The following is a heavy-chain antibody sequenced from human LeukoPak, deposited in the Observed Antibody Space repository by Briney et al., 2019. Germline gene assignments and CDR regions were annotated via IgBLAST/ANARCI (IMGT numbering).Heavy chain of an antibody. J-gene: IGHJ4*02. CDR2: IGSAGYT. V-gene: IGHV3-13*01. CDR3: VRDFRSADY. CDR1: GFTFDNND. Sequence: GGSLRLSCEVSGFTFDNNDMHWVRQTTGKGLEWVSAIGSAGYTNYADSVKARFIISRDNARNTVYLQMNSLRVEDTAVYYCVRDFRSADYWGQGTLVTVSS.